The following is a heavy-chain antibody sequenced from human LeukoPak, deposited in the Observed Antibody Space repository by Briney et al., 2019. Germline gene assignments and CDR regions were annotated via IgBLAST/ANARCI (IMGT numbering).Heavy chain of an antibody. CDR1: GGSFSGYY. CDR3: ARGREGVDFWSGYSSSYYYYMDV. V-gene: IGHV4-34*01. Sequence: SETLSLTCAVYGGSFSGYYWSWIRQPPRKGLEWIGEINHSGSTNYNPSLKSRVTISVDTSKNQFSLKLSSVTAADTAVYYCARGREGVDFWSGYSSSYYYYMDVWGKGTTVTVSS. D-gene: IGHD3-3*01. CDR2: INHSGST. J-gene: IGHJ6*03.